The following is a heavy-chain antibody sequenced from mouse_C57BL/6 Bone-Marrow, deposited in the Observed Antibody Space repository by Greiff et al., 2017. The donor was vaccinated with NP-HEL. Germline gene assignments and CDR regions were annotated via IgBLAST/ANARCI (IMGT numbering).Heavy chain of an antibody. CDR1: GYTFTGYW. CDR2: ILPGSGST. V-gene: IGHV1-9*01. CDR3: ARGKETGTRGLDD. Sequence: QVQLLQSGAELMQPGASVKLSCTATGYTFTGYWIAWVQQRPGHGLEWIGEILPGSGSTNYNETFKGKATFTADTSSNTAYMQLRSLTTEDSAIYYCARGKETGTRGLDDWGKGTTLTVSS. J-gene: IGHJ2*01. D-gene: IGHD4-1*01.